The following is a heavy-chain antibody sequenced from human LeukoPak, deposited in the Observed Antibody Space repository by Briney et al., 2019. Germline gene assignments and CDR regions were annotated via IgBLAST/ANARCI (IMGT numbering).Heavy chain of an antibody. V-gene: IGHV3-13*01. CDR2: IGTAGDT. CDR3: ARASGYSSGYTFDY. CDR1: GFTFSSYD. D-gene: IGHD5-18*01. Sequence: GGSLRLSCAASGFTFSSYDMHWVRQTTGKGLEWVSAIGTAGDTYYLGSVKGRFTISRENAKNSLYLQMDSLTAGDTAMYYCARASGYSSGYTFDYWGQGTLVTVSS. J-gene: IGHJ4*02.